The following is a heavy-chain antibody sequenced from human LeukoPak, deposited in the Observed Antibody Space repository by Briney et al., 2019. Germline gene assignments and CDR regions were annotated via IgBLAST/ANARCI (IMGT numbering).Heavy chain of an antibody. CDR2: ITTGSSYI. Sequence: GGSPRLSCSASGFSFTSYAMNWVRQAPGKGLEWVSSITTGSSYIYYADSVRGRFSVSRDNAKNSLYLEMNSLRAEDTAVYYCARVEATTARSYYYYYMDVWGKGTTVTVSS. CDR1: GFSFTSYA. V-gene: IGHV3-21*06. D-gene: IGHD1-1*01. CDR3: ARVEATTARSYYYYYMDV. J-gene: IGHJ6*03.